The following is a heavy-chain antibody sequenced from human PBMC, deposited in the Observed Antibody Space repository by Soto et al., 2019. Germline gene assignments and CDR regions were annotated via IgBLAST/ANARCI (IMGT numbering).Heavy chain of an antibody. CDR1: CYTFTNFG. CDR2: IRAYHGNT. CDR3: ARDQVLVVATVGYYFDY. D-gene: IGHD2-15*01. Sequence: ASVKVSCKASCYTFTNFGISWVRQAPGQGHEWMGWIRAYHGNTNYAQNFQGRVTMTTDTSTGTAYMELRSLRFDDTAVYYCARDQVLVVATVGYYFDYWGQGTLVTVPQ. J-gene: IGHJ4*02. V-gene: IGHV1-18*01.